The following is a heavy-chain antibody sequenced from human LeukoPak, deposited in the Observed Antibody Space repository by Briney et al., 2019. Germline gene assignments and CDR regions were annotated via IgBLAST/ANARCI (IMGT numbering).Heavy chain of an antibody. Sequence: ASVRVSCKTSGYTFCNFGINWVXQAPGQGLEWMGWISGNNDNPNYGQKFQGRFTVTTDSSTSTAYMELRNLRFDGTAVYYCARDGTSTDDYWGQGTLVTVSS. V-gene: IGHV1-18*01. CDR2: ISGNNDNP. D-gene: IGHD2-2*01. CDR1: GYTFCNFG. CDR3: ARDGTSTDDY. J-gene: IGHJ4*02.